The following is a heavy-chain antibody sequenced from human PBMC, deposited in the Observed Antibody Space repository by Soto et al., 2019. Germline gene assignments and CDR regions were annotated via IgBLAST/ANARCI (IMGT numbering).Heavy chain of an antibody. CDR3: AKDGNWLDP. V-gene: IGHV4-59*01. J-gene: IGHJ5*02. D-gene: IGHD1-26*01. CDR1: GGSISSSY. CDR2: IFDSEIT. Sequence: SATLSLTCTVSGGSISSSYWSWIRQPPGKGLEWIGYIFDSEITNYNPSLKSRVTISADTADNQFSLKLRSMTAADTAVYYCAKDGNWLDPWGQGTQVTVSS.